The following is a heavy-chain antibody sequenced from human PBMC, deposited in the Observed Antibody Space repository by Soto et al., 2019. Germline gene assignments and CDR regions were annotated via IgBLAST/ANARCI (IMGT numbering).Heavy chain of an antibody. D-gene: IGHD3-10*01. CDR3: PREGHGDWFDP. Sequence: GSLRRSCAASGFTFSTYAMHWVRQAPGKGLEWVATISDDGTNKYYADSVKGRFTISRDNSKDTLYLQMNSLRAEDTAVYYCPREGHGDWFDPWGQGTLVTVSS. CDR2: ISDDGTNK. CDR1: GFTFSTYA. J-gene: IGHJ5*02. V-gene: IGHV3-30-3*01.